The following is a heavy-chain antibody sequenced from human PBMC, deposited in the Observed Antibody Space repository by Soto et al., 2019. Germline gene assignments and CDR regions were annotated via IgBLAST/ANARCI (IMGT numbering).Heavy chain of an antibody. J-gene: IGHJ3*02. D-gene: IGHD3-22*01. CDR2: INSDGSST. Sequence: GGSLRLSCAASGFTFSSYWMHWVRQAPGKGLVWVSRINSDGSSTSYADSVRGRFTISRDNAKNTLYLQMNSLRAEDTAVYYCARVPYYYDSSGYSHDAFDIWGQGTMVTVSS. CDR3: ARVPYYYDSSGYSHDAFDI. CDR1: GFTFSSYW. V-gene: IGHV3-74*01.